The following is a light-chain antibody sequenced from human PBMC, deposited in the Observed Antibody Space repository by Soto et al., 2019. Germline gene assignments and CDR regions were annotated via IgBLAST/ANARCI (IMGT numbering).Light chain of an antibody. J-gene: IGKJ2*01. CDR3: QQRGTWPRT. Sequence: PGERVTLSCRASQSVGTFLAWYRQKPGRAPRLLIYDSSNRATGIPARFSGGGSGTDFTLTISSLEPDDFAVYYCQQRGTWPRTFGQGTKLE. V-gene: IGKV3-11*01. CDR1: QSVGTF. CDR2: DSS.